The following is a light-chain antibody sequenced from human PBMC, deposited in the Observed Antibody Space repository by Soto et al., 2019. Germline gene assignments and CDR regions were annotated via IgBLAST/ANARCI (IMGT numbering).Light chain of an antibody. V-gene: IGKV1-27*01. Sequence: DIQMTQSPTSLSASVGDRVTITCRASQDIRNFVAWYQQKPRQSPKLLVYAASTLQSGVPSRFSGSGSGTHLNLNINSLQPEDVATYSCPKYSSLPVFGPGTKVEIK. CDR2: AAS. J-gene: IGKJ3*01. CDR3: PKYSSLPV. CDR1: QDIRNF.